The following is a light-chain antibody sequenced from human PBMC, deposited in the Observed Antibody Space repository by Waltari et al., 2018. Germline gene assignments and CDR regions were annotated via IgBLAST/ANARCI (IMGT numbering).Light chain of an antibody. CDR1: ETITKY. J-gene: IGKJ2*01. CDR3: QQYSSYPYT. V-gene: IGKV1-39*01. CDR2: GVF. Sequence: DIQLTQSPSSLSASVGDRITITCRASETITKYLNWYHQKPGKAPKLLIYGVFSLHSGVSTRFSGSGSGTDFTLTIGSLQPEDFGTFYCQQYSSYPYTFGPGTRLEI.